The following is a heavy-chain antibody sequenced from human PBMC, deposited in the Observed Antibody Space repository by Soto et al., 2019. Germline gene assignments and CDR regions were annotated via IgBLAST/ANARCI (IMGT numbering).Heavy chain of an antibody. CDR3: ARNLNYDFWSGYFA. D-gene: IGHD3-3*01. Sequence: GGTLRLSCAPSVFTFSGYAMHWVSQAPGKGLEWVAVISYDGSNKYFADSVKGRFTISRDNSKNTLYLQMNSLRAEDTAVYYCARNLNYDFWSGYFAWGQGTTVTVSS. J-gene: IGHJ6*02. CDR2: ISYDGSNK. V-gene: IGHV3-30-3*01. CDR1: VFTFSGYA.